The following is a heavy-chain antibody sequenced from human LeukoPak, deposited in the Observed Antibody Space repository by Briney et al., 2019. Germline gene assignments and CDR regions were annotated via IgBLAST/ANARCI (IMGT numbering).Heavy chain of an antibody. D-gene: IGHD4-11*01. Sequence: GGSLRLSCAASGFTFSSYAMHWVRQAPGKGLEWVAVISYDGSNKYYADSVKGRFTIFRDNSKNTLYLQMNSLRAEDTAVYYCAKEFTVTALRLYYMDVWGKGTTVTVSS. CDR1: GFTFSSYA. CDR3: AKEFTVTALRLYYMDV. CDR2: ISYDGSNK. J-gene: IGHJ6*03. V-gene: IGHV3-30-3*01.